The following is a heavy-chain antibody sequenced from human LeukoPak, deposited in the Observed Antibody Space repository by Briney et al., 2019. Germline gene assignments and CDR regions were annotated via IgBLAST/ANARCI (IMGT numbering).Heavy chain of an antibody. V-gene: IGHV1-69*05. CDR2: IIPIFGTA. CDR3: ARGSHPLYDYVWGTYESKDY. D-gene: IGHD3-16*01. CDR1: GGTFSSYA. Sequence: SVKVSCKASGGTFSSYAISWVRQAPGQGLEWMGGIIPIFGTANYAQKFQGRVTMTTDTSTHTAYMELRSLRSDDTAVYYCARGSHPLYDYVWGTYESKDYWGQGTLVTVSS. J-gene: IGHJ4*02.